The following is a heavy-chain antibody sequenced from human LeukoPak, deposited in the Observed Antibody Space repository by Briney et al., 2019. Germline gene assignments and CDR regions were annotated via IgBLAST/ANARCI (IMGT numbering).Heavy chain of an antibody. CDR2: INHSGST. CDR3: ARGLGRIGPAGYRASRTNWFDP. J-gene: IGHJ5*02. D-gene: IGHD2-2*01. CDR1: GGSFSGYY. Sequence: SETLSLTCAVYGGSFSGYYWSWIRQPPGKGLEWIGEINHSGSTNYNPSLKSRVTISVDTSKNQFSLKLSSVTAADTAAYYCARGLGRIGPAGYRASRTNWFDPWGQGTLVTVSS. V-gene: IGHV4-34*01.